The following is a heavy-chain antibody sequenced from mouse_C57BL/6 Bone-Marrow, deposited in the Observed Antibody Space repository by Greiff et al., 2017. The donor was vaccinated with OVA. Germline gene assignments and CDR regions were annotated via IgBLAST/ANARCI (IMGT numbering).Heavy chain of an antibody. CDR2: SRNKANDYTT. CDR1: GFTFSDFY. V-gene: IGHV7-1*01. Sequence: EVQVVESGGGLVQSGRSLRLSCATSGFTFSDFYMEWVRQAPGKGLEWIAASRNKANDYTTEYSASVKGRFIVSRDTSQSILYLQMNALRAEDTAIYYCARDAYDYAMDYWGQGTSVTVSS. J-gene: IGHJ4*01. CDR3: ARDAYDYAMDY. D-gene: IGHD2-3*01.